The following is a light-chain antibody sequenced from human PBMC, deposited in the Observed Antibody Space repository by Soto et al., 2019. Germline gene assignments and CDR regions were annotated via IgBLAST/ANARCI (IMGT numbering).Light chain of an antibody. CDR3: QHYNNWPPWT. V-gene: IGKV3-15*01. J-gene: IGKJ1*01. Sequence: EIVMTQSPGTLSVSPGARATLSCRASQSVSSNLAWYQQKPGQAPRLLIYGASTRATGIPARFSGSGSGTEFTPTISSLQSEDFAIYYCQHYNNWPPWTFGQGTKVEIK. CDR2: GAS. CDR1: QSVSSN.